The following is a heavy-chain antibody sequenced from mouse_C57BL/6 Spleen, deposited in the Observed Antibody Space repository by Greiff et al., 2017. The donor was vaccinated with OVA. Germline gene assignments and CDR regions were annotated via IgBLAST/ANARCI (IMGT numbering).Heavy chain of an antibody. CDR1: GYTFTGYW. J-gene: IGHJ4*01. V-gene: IGHV1-9*01. CDR2: ILPGSGST. D-gene: IGHD2-5*01. Sequence: VQLQQSGAELMKPGASVKLSCTATGYTFTGYWIEWVKQRPGHGLEWIGEILPGSGSTNYNAKFKGQATFTADTSSHTAYMQLSSLTTEDSATCYCARDSNGCAMDYWGQGTSVTVSS. CDR3: ARDSNGCAMDY.